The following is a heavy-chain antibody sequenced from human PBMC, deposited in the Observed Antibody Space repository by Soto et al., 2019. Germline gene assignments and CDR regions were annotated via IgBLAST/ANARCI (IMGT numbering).Heavy chain of an antibody. CDR1: GFTFSSYG. J-gene: IGHJ4*02. Sequence: LRLSCAASGFTFSSYGMHLVRQAPGKGLEWVAVISYDGSNKYYADSVKGRFTISRDNSKNTLYLQMNSLRAEDTAVYYCAKDQLQLWFIPGPEFDYWGQGTLVTVSS. CDR2: ISYDGSNK. V-gene: IGHV3-30*18. CDR3: AKDQLQLWFIPGPEFDY. D-gene: IGHD5-18*01.